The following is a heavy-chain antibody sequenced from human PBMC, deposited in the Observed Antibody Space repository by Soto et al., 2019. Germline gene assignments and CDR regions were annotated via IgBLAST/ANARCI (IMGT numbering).Heavy chain of an antibody. J-gene: IGHJ5*01. CDR3: AKGRGENWNFDS. Sequence: EVQLLESGGGSVQPGGSLRLSCAASGFTFSSYAMHWVRRPPGKGLEWVSSISGSGGTAYYADSVKGRFSISRDSLVNTLYLQMNSLGAEDTAVYYCAKGRGENWNFDSWGQGTLVTVSP. D-gene: IGHD1-1*01. CDR1: GFTFSSYA. V-gene: IGHV3-23*01. CDR2: ISGSGGTA.